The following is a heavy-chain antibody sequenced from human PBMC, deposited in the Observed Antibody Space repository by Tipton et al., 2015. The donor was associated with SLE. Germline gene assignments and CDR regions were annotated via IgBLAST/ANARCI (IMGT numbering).Heavy chain of an antibody. CDR2: IYASGST. V-gene: IGHV4-61*09. J-gene: IGHJ6*02. CDR3: ARGNDYQYGMDV. Sequence: LRLSCTVSGGSISSGSYYWSWIRQPAGKGLEWIGHIYASGSTNYNPSLKSRVAMSVDTSMNQFSLKLSSVTAADTAVYYCARGNDYQYGMDVWGQGTTVTVSS. CDR1: GGSISSGSYY.